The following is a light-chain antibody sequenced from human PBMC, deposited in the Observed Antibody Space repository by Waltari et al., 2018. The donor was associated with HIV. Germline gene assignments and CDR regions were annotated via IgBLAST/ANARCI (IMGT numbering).Light chain of an antibody. CDR2: QDT. CDR1: KLGDKY. J-gene: IGLJ2*01. V-gene: IGLV3-1*01. CDR3: PAWDSSAVV. Sequence: SYELTQPPSVSVSPGQTATITCSGDKLGDKYVSWYQQRPGQSPVLVIYQDTGRPSGIPERLSGSNSGNTATLTISGTQAMDEADYYCPAWDSSAVVFGGGTKLTVL.